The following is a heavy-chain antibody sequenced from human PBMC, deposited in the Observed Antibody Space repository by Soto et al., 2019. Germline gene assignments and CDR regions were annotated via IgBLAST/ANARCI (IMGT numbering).Heavy chain of an antibody. CDR3: ARDYSNNGFDY. D-gene: IGHD4-4*01. CDR1: GFPFSGYY. Sequence: PGGSLRLSCAASGFPFSGYYMNWIRQAPGRGLEWISYITGSGDAIYYADSVKGRFTISRDNARNSLYLQMNSLRAEDTAFYYCARDYSNNGFDYWGQGTLVTVSS. V-gene: IGHV3-11*01. J-gene: IGHJ4*02. CDR2: ITGSGDAI.